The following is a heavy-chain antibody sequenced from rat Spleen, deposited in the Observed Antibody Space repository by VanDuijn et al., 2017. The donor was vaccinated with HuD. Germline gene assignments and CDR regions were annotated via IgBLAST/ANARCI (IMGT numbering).Heavy chain of an antibody. CDR3: AREAGSSDWFAY. J-gene: IGHJ3*01. Sequence: EVQLVESGGGLVQPGRSLKLSCAASGFTFSNYDMAWVRQAPTKGLEWVASISTGGGNTYYRDSVKGRFTISRDNAKSTLYLQMDSLRSEDTATYYCAREAGSSDWFAYWGQGTLVTVSS. V-gene: IGHV5S23*01. CDR1: GFTFSNYD. CDR2: ISTGGGNT. D-gene: IGHD5-1*01.